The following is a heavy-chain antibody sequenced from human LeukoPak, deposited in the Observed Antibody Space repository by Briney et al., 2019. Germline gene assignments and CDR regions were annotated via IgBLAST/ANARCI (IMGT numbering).Heavy chain of an antibody. V-gene: IGHV3-11*05. CDR1: GFTFSDYY. Sequence: PGGSLRLSCAASGFTFSDYYMSWIRQAPGRGLEWASYISTGSSYTNYADSVKGRFTISRDNAKNSLYLQMNSLRAEDTALYYCARAEGGPATAIYWGQGTLVTVSS. CDR3: ARAEGGPATAIY. D-gene: IGHD2-21*02. CDR2: ISTGSSYT. J-gene: IGHJ4*02.